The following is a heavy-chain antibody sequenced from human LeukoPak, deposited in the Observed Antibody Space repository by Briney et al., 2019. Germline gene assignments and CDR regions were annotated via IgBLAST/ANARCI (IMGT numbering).Heavy chain of an antibody. CDR1: GGTFSSYA. D-gene: IGHD6-19*01. CDR3: ARDQVRYSSAWGNWFDP. Sequence: ASVKVSCKASGGTFSSYAISWVRQAPGQGLKWMGRIIPILGIANYAQKFQGRVTITADKSTSTAYMELSSLRSEDTAVYYCARDQVRYSSAWGNWFDPWGQGTLVTVSS. J-gene: IGHJ5*02. V-gene: IGHV1-69*04. CDR2: IIPILGIA.